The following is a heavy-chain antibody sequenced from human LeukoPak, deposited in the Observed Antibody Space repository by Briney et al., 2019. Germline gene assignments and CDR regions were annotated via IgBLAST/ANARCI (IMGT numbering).Heavy chain of an antibody. CDR2: IFYSGST. J-gene: IGHJ5*01. D-gene: IGHD3-3*01. Sequence: SETLSLTCTVSGGSISSSSYYWGWIRQPPGKGLEWIGRIFYSGSTYYNPSLKSRVTMSVDTSKNQFSLKLSSVTAADTAVYYCARLGYYDSTFDSWGQGTLVTVSS. V-gene: IGHV4-39*01. CDR1: GGSISSSSYY. CDR3: ARLGYYDSTFDS.